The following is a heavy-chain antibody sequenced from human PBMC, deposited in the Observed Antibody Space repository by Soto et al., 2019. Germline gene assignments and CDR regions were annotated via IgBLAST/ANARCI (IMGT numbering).Heavy chain of an antibody. CDR1: GFTFSNAW. D-gene: IGHD6-13*01. CDR3: TTTSSSWTGVEAFDI. CDR2: IKSKTDGGTT. V-gene: IGHV3-15*07. J-gene: IGHJ3*02. Sequence: GGSLRLSCAASGFTFSNAWMNWVRQAPGKGLEWVGRIKSKTDGGTTDYAAPVKGRFTISRDDSKNTLYLQMNSLKTEDTAVYYCTTTSSSWTGVEAFDIWGQGTMVTVSS.